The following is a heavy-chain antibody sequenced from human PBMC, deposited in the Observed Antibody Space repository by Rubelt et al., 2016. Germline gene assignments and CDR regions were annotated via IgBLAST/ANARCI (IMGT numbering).Heavy chain of an antibody. V-gene: IGHV1-46*03. CDR1: GYTSTSSY. J-gene: IGHJ4*02. CDR3: ARSLSRSLEWAGDY. D-gene: IGHD3-3*01. Sequence: QAQLVQSGAEVKKPGASVKVSCKASGYTSTSSYIHWVRQAPGQGLEWMGIIHPRGGSTSYAQQFQDRVTMTRDTSTSTVYMELSSLRSEDTAVYYCARSLSRSLEWAGDYWGQGTLVTVSS. CDR2: IHPRGGST.